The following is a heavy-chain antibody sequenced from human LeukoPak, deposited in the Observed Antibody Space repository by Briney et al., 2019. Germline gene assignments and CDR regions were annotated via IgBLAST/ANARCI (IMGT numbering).Heavy chain of an antibody. D-gene: IGHD1-26*01. CDR1: GYTFTSYD. V-gene: IGHV1-8*01. CDR2: MNPNSGNT. J-gene: IGHJ4*02. Sequence: ASVKVSCKASGYTFTSYDINWVRQATGQGLEWMGWMNPNSGNTGYAQEFQGRVTMTRNTSISTAYMELSSLRSEDTAVYYCARGSRVGATCEFDYWGQGTLVTVSS. CDR3: ARGSRVGATCEFDY.